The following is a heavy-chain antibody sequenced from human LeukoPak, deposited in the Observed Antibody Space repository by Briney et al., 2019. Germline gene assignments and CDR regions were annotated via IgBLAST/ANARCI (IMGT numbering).Heavy chain of an antibody. J-gene: IGHJ6*03. CDR1: GFTFSSFG. V-gene: IGHV3-20*04. CDR2: INWNGGST. Sequence: GGSLRLSCAASGFTFSSFGMSWVRQAPGKGLEWVSGINWNGGSTGYADSVKGRFTISRDNAKNSLYLQMNSLRAEDTALYYCARGGITIFGVVIYMDVWGKGTTVTVSS. CDR3: ARGGITIFGVVIYMDV. D-gene: IGHD3-3*01.